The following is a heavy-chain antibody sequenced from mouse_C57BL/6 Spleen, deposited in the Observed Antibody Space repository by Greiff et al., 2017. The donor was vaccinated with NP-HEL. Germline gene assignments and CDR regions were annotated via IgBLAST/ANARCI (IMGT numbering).Heavy chain of an antibody. CDR1: GYTFTDYY. J-gene: IGHJ1*03. V-gene: IGHV1-19*01. D-gene: IGHD1-1*01. CDR3: ARWVVATGDWYFDV. CDR2: INPYNGGT. Sequence: EVQVVESGPVLVKPGASVKMSCKASGYTFTDYYMNWVKQSHGKSLEWIGVINPYNGGTSYNQKFKGKATLTVDKSSSTAYMELNSLTSEDSAVYYCARWVVATGDWYFDVWGTGTTVTVSS.